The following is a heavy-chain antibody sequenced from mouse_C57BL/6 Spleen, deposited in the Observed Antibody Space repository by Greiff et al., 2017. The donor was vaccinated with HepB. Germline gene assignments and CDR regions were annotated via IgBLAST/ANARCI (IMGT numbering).Heavy chain of an antibody. D-gene: IGHD1-1*01. J-gene: IGHJ2*01. CDR2: ISDGGSYT. V-gene: IGHV5-4*03. Sequence: EVMLVESGGGLVKPGGSLKLSCAASGFTFSSYAMSWVRQTPEKRLEWVATISDGGSYTYYPDNVKGRFTISRDNAKNNLYLQMSHLKSEDTAMYYCARGDYYGSSPYFDYWGQGTTLTVSS. CDR3: ARGDYYGSSPYFDY. CDR1: GFTFSSYA.